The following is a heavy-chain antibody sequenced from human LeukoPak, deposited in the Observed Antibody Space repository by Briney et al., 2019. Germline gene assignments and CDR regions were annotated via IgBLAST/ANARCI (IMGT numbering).Heavy chain of an antibody. CDR3: ARSSSTSIYYYAMDV. CDR2: IIPIFGTA. V-gene: IGHV1-69*01. CDR1: GGIFSTYP. Sequence: SVKVSCKASGGIFSTYPISWVRRAPGQGLEWMGGIIPIFGTANYAQTFQGRVTITADESTTTAHMELSSLRSEDTAVYYCARSSSTSIYYYAMDVWGQGTTVTVSS. J-gene: IGHJ6*02. D-gene: IGHD2-2*01.